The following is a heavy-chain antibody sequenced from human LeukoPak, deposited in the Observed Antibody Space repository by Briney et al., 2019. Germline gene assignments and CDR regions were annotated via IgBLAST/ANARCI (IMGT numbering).Heavy chain of an antibody. Sequence: GGSLRLSCAASGFTFSNAWMSWVRQAPGKGLEWLSYIGSSDSTTHYADSVKGRFTISRDNAKNSLYLQMNSLRAEDTAVYSCARGADGVSSNSRGWFDPWGQGTLVTVSS. V-gene: IGHV3-11*04. J-gene: IGHJ5*02. CDR1: GFTFSNAW. CDR3: ARGADGVSSNSRGWFDP. CDR2: IGSSDSTT. D-gene: IGHD2-15*01.